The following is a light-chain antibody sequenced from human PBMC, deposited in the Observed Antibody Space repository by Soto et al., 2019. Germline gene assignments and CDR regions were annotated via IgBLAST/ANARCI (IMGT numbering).Light chain of an antibody. CDR1: NLGSKR. J-gene: IGLJ3*02. CDR2: DDS. Sequence: SYELTQPPSVSVAPGQTAGISCGGNNLGSKRVHWYQQKSGQAPVLVVFDDSDRPSGIPERISGSNSGNTATLTISRVEAGDEADYYCQVWDSITDHWVFGGGTKVTVL. V-gene: IGLV3-21*02. CDR3: QVWDSITDHWV.